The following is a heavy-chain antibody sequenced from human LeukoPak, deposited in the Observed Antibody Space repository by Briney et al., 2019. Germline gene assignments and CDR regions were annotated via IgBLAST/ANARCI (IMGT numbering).Heavy chain of an antibody. V-gene: IGHV1-69*13. CDR3: ARELGPYSFDY. CDR2: IIPIFGTA. CDR1: GGTFSSYA. Sequence: GASVKVSCKASGGTFSSYAISWVRQAPGQGLEWMGGIIPIFGTANYAQKFQGRVTITADESTSTAYMELSSLRSEDTAVYYCARELGPYSFDYWGQGTLSPSPQ. D-gene: IGHD2-21*01. J-gene: IGHJ4*02.